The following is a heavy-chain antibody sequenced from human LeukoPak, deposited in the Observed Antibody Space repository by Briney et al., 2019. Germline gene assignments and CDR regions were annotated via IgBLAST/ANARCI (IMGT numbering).Heavy chain of an antibody. Sequence: SETLSLTCTVSGGSISSYYWSWIRQPPGKGLEWIGYIYYSGSTNYNPSLKSRVTISVDTSKNQFSLKLSSVTAADTAVYYCAFLEYDFWSGQRWFDPWGQGTLVTVSS. CDR3: AFLEYDFWSGQRWFDP. CDR1: GGSISSYY. CDR2: IYYSGST. J-gene: IGHJ5*02. V-gene: IGHV4-59*01. D-gene: IGHD3-3*01.